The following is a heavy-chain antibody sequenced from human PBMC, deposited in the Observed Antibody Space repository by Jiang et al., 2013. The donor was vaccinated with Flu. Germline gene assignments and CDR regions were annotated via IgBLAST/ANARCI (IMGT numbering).Heavy chain of an antibody. CDR1: GDSVSSNSAA. D-gene: IGHD6-13*01. Sequence: QTLSLTCAISGDSVSSNSAAWNWIRQSPSRGLEWLGRTYYRSKWYNDYAVSVKSRITINPDTSKNQFSLQLNSVTPEDTAVYYCARDQGSWYGEEGYYFDYWGQGTLATVSS. CDR2: TYYRSKWYN. V-gene: IGHV6-1*01. CDR3: ARDQGSWYGEEGYYFDY. J-gene: IGHJ4*02.